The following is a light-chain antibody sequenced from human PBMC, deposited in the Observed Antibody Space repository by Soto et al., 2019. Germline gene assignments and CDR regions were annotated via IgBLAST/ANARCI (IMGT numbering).Light chain of an antibody. CDR2: WAS. CDR3: QQYYTTPWT. V-gene: IGKV4-1*01. Sequence: DIVMTQSPESLAVSLGEMATINCRSSQSVLYSFSNKNNLAWYQQKPGQPPKLLIYWASARESGVPDRFSGSGTGIDFTLTISSLQAEDGAVYYCQQYYTTPWTFGQGTKVEIK. CDR1: QSVLYSFSNKNN. J-gene: IGKJ1*01.